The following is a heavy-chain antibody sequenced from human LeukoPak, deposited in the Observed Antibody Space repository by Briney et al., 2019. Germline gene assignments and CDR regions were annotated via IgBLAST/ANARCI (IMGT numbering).Heavy chain of an antibody. V-gene: IGHV3-53*01. CDR1: GLSVRGSY. J-gene: IGHJ4*02. Sequence: GGSLRLSCVASGLSVRGSYMSWVRQAPGKGLEWVSVIYSGDRTYYADSVKGRFTISRDTSKNTLYLQMNNLRADDTAMYYCTRDLTGTTWSENDYWGQGTLVTIS. CDR3: TRDLTGTTWSENDY. D-gene: IGHD6-13*01. CDR2: IYSGDRT.